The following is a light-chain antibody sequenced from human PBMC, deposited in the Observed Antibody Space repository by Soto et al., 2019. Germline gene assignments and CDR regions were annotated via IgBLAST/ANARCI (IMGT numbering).Light chain of an antibody. J-gene: IGLJ1*01. V-gene: IGLV2-14*03. CDR3: SSYTTSNTRQIV. CDR1: SSDVGGYNY. Sequence: QSVLTQPASVSGSPGQSITISCTGTSSDVGGYNYVSWYQHHPGKAPKLIVYDVSNRPSGVSIRFSGSKSNNTASPTISGLQPEDEADDHCSSYTTSNTRQIVFGTGTKLTVL. CDR2: DVS.